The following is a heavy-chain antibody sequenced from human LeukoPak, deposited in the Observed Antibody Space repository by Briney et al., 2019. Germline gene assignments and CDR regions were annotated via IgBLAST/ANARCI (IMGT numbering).Heavy chain of an antibody. D-gene: IGHD1-26*01. CDR2: IHHTGNT. CDR1: GGSISSGSYY. J-gene: IGHJ4*02. CDR3: ARGRVGADFDY. V-gene: IGHV4-61*10. Sequence: SETLSLTCTVSGGSISSGSYYWSWIRQPAGKGLEWIGYIHHTGNTIYSPSLKSRVTMSLDTSKNQFSLKLNSMAAADTAVYYCARGRVGADFDYWGQGTLVTVSS.